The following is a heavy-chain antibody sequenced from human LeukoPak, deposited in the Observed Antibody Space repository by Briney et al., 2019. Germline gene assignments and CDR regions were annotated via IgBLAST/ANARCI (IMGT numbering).Heavy chain of an antibody. J-gene: IGHJ3*02. CDR2: IYPGDSDT. V-gene: IGHV5-51*01. D-gene: IGHD3-22*01. Sequence: GESLKISCKGSGYSFTSYWIGWVRQMPRKGLEWMGIIYPGDSDTRYSPSFQGQVTISADKSISTAYLQWSSLKASDTAMYYCARSRITMIVVHEAFDIWGQGTMVTVSS. CDR3: ARSRITMIVVHEAFDI. CDR1: GYSFTSYW.